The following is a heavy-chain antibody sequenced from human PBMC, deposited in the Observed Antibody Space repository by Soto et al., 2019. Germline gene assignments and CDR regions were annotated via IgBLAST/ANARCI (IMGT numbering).Heavy chain of an antibody. Sequence: QLQLQESSSGLVKPSQTLSLTCAVSGGSISSGDYSWSWIRQPPGKGLEWIGYIYHRGSTYYSPSLESRVTISVDGSNNQFSLKLSSVTAADTAVYFCARHAYTSSSSCFDPWGQGTLVTVSS. CDR1: GGSISSGDYS. V-gene: IGHV4-30-2*01. CDR3: ARHAYTSSSSCFDP. D-gene: IGHD6-6*01. J-gene: IGHJ5*02. CDR2: IYHRGST.